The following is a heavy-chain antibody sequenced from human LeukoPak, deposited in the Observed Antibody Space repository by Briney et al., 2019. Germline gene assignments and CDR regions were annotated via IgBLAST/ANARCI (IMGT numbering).Heavy chain of an antibody. CDR3: AREYSSSSGLLAFDI. D-gene: IGHD6-6*01. J-gene: IGHJ3*02. CDR2: IYYSGST. Sequence: SETLSLTCTVSGGSISSSSYYWGWIRQPPGKGLEWIGSIYYSGSTYYNPSLKSRVTISVDTSKNQFSLKLSSVTAADTAVYYCAREYSSSSGLLAFDIWGQGTMVTVS. V-gene: IGHV4-39*07. CDR1: GGSISSSSYY.